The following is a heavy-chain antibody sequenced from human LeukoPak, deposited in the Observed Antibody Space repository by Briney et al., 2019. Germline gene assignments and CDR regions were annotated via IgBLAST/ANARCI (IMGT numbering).Heavy chain of an antibody. CDR3: ARASDFWSGYYYMDV. Sequence: PSETLSLTCTVSGYSISSGYYWGWIRQPPGKGLEWIGSIYHSGSTYYNPSLKGRVTISVDTSKNQFSLKLSSVTAADTAVYYCARASDFWSGYYYMDVWGKGTTVTVSS. V-gene: IGHV4-38-2*02. J-gene: IGHJ6*03. CDR2: IYHSGST. CDR1: GYSISSGYY. D-gene: IGHD3-3*01.